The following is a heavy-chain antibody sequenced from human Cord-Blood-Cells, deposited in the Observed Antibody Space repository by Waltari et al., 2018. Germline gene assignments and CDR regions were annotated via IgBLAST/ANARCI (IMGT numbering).Heavy chain of an antibody. J-gene: IGHJ3*02. V-gene: IGHV1-2*02. Sequence: QVQLVQSGAEVKKPGASVKVSCKASGYTFTGYYMHWVRQGPGKGLDWMGWINPNRGGTNYAQKFQGRGTMTRDTSISTAYMELSRLRSDDTAVYYCARDLGGTTACDIWGQGTMVTVSS. CDR1: GYTFTGYY. D-gene: IGHD1-7*01. CDR2: INPNRGGT. CDR3: ARDLGGTTACDI.